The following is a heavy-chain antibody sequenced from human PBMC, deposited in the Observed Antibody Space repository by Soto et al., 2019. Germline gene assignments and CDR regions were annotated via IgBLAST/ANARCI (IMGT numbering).Heavy chain of an antibody. J-gene: IGHJ5*02. CDR2: IWYDGSNK. Sequence: QVQLVESGGGVVQPGRSLRLSCAASGFTFSSYGMHWVRQAPGKGLEWVAVIWYDGSNKYYADSVKGRFTISRDNSKITLYLQMNSLRAEDTAVYYCARESTGSYISWFDPWGQGTLVTVSS. CDR3: ARESTGSYISWFDP. V-gene: IGHV3-33*01. D-gene: IGHD3-10*01. CDR1: GFTFSSYG.